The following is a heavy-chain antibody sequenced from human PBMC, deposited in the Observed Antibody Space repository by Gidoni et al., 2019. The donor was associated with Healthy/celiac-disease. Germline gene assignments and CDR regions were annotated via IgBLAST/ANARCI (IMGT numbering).Heavy chain of an antibody. CDR2: IGGSGGST. CDR3: AKDGAAALPELNYFDY. V-gene: IGHV3-23*01. Sequence: EVQLLESGGGLVQPGGSLSLSCAASGFTFSSYAMSWVRQAPGKGLEWVSAIGGSGGSTYYADSVKGRFTISRDNSKNTLYLQMNSLRAEDTAVYYCAKDGAAALPELNYFDYWGQGTLVTVSS. J-gene: IGHJ4*02. D-gene: IGHD6-13*01. CDR1: GFTFSSYA.